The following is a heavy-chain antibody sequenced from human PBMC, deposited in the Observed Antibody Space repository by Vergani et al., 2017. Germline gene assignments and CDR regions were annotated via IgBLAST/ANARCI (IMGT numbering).Heavy chain of an antibody. CDR3: ARDGRRDFGDFWGGYSQTNNPGYHYMDV. Sequence: QVQLQESGPGLVKPSQTLSLTCTVSGGSISSGSYYWSWIRQPAGKGLEWIGRIYTSGSTNYNPSLKSRVTMSVDTSKNQFSLKLSSVTAADTAVYYCARDGRRDFGDFWGGYSQTNNPGYHYMDVWGKGTTVTVSS. CDR2: IYTSGST. D-gene: IGHD3-3*01. V-gene: IGHV4-61*02. CDR1: GGSISSGSYY. J-gene: IGHJ6*03.